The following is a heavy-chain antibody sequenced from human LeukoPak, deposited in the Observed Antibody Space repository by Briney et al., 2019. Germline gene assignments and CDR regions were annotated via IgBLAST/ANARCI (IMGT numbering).Heavy chain of an antibody. CDR1: GYTFTGYY. CDR2: INPNSGGT. V-gene: IGHV1-2*02. D-gene: IGHD6-19*01. Sequence: AASVKVSCKASGYTFTGYYMHWVRQVPGQGLEWMGWINPNSGGTNYAQKFQGRVTMTRDTSISTAYMELSRLRSDDTAVYYCARVVPKYSSGWYTIDYWGQGTLVTVSS. CDR3: ARVVPKYSSGWYTIDY. J-gene: IGHJ4*02.